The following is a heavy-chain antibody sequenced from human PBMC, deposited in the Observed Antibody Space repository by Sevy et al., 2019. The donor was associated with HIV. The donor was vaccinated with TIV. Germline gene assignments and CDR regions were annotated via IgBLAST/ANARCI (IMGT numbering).Heavy chain of an antibody. J-gene: IGHJ4*02. CDR2: ITSSRTTI. D-gene: IGHD6-13*01. CDR1: GFTFSSYA. Sequence: GGSLRLSCAASGFTFSSYAMNGVRQAPGKGLEWVSSITSSRTTIYYADSVKGRFTISRDKAKASVYLQMNSLRDEDTAVYYCARGIASAVLDYWGQGTLVTVSS. CDR3: ARGIASAVLDY. V-gene: IGHV3-48*02.